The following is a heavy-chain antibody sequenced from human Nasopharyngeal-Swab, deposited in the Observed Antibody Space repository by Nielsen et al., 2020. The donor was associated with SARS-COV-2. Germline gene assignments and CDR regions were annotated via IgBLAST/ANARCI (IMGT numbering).Heavy chain of an antibody. J-gene: IGHJ4*02. Sequence: GESLKISCAASGFTVSSYYMSWVRQAPGKGLEWVSVIYSGGSTYYADSVKGRFTISRDNSKNTLYLQMNSLRAEDTAVYYCARDIYGDYPFDYWGQGTLVTVSS. D-gene: IGHD4-17*01. V-gene: IGHV3-53*01. CDR2: IYSGGST. CDR3: ARDIYGDYPFDY. CDR1: GFTVSSYY.